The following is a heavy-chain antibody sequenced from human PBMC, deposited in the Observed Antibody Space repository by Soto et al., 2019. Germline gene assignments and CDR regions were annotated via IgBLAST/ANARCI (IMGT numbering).Heavy chain of an antibody. CDR2: IYYSGST. CDR1: GGSISSGCYY. D-gene: IGHD3-9*01. V-gene: IGHV4-31*03. Sequence: PSETLSLTCTVSGGSISSGCYYWSWIRQHSGRGLEWSGYIYYSGSTYYHPSLKRRVTTSVDTSKHQFSLQLSSVTAADTAVYSCATVPREHYDILTGYPVGVNWFDPWGKGPLVNVS. J-gene: IGHJ5*02. CDR3: ATVPREHYDILTGYPVGVNWFDP.